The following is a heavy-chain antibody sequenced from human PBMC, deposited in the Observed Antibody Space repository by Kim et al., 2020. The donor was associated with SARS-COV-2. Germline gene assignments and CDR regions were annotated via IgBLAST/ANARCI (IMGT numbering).Heavy chain of an antibody. D-gene: IGHD6-13*01. Sequence: GGSLRLSCAASGFTVSSNYMSWVRQAPGKVLEWVSVIYSGGSTYYADSVKGRFTISRDNSKNTLYLQMNSLRAEDTAVYYCARDRYSRNQDVWGQGTTVTVSS. CDR2: IYSGGST. CDR1: GFTVSSNY. V-gene: IGHV3-66*01. J-gene: IGHJ6*02. CDR3: ARDRYSRNQDV.